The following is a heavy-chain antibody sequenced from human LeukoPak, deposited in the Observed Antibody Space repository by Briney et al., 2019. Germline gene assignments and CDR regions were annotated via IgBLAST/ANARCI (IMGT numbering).Heavy chain of an antibody. J-gene: IGHJ5*02. D-gene: IGHD4-17*01. V-gene: IGHV3-15*01. Sequence: PGGSLRLSCAVSGFTFTNAWMRWVRQAPGKGLEWVGRSKSKTDGGTTDYAAPVKGRFTISRDDSKNTLYLQMNSLKTEVAAVYYYTTDGGRLRTWGQGTLVTVSS. CDR2: SKSKTDGGTT. CDR1: GFTFTNAW. CDR3: TTDGGRLRT.